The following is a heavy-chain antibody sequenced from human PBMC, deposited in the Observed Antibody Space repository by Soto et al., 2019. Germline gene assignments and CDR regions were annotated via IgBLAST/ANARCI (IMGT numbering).Heavy chain of an antibody. V-gene: IGHV4-39*01. D-gene: IGHD2-15*01. CDR1: GGSISSSSYY. CDR2: MYYSGTT. Sequence: PSETLSLTCTVSGGSISSSSYYWGWIRQPPGKGLEWIGSMYYSGTTFFNPSLKSRVTISVDTSKNQLSLKLSSVNASDTAVYYCARNPSSAPYILFVASSIVLEAFDIWGQGAMVPVS. CDR3: ARNPSSAPYILFVASSIVLEAFDI. J-gene: IGHJ3*02.